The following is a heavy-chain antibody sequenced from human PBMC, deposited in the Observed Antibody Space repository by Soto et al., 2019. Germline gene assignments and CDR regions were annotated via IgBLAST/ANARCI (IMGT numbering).Heavy chain of an antibody. CDR2: IYYSGST. V-gene: IGHV4-31*03. CDR1: GGSISSGGYY. J-gene: IGHJ6*03. D-gene: IGHD1-1*01. Sequence: PSETLSLTCTVSGGSISSGGYYWSWIRQHPGKGLEWIGYIYYSGSTYYNPSLKSRVTISVDTSKNQFSLKLSSVTAADTAVYYCARELQVGTDYYYYYMDVWGKGTTVTVSS. CDR3: ARELQVGTDYYYYYMDV.